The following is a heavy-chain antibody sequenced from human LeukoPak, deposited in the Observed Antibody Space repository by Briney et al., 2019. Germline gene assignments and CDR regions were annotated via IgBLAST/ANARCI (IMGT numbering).Heavy chain of an antibody. J-gene: IGHJ4*02. V-gene: IGHV3-33*01. Sequence: AIRYDGSNKYYADSVKGRFTISRDNSKNTLYLQMNSLKTEDTAVYYCTRPGGSYYGIDYWGQGTLVTVSS. CDR3: TRPGGSYYGIDY. CDR2: IRYDGSNK. D-gene: IGHD1-26*01.